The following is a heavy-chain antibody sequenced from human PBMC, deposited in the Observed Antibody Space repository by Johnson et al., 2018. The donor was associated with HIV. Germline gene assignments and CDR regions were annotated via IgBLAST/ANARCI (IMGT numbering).Heavy chain of an antibody. CDR1: GFTFSPYW. Sequence: VQLVEFGGGLVQPGGSLRLSCAASGFTFSPYWMHWVHQAPGQGLVWVSRIISDVSSAIYTDSVTGRFTISRDNTKNTLYLQMNSLRAEDTAVYYCTTGAFHAYDMWGQGTMVTVSS. J-gene: IGHJ3*02. V-gene: IGHV3-74*01. CDR3: TTGAFHAYDM. D-gene: IGHD2/OR15-2a*01. CDR2: IISDVSSA.